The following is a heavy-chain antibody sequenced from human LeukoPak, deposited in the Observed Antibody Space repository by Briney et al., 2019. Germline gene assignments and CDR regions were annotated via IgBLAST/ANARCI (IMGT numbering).Heavy chain of an antibody. J-gene: IGHJ5*02. CDR2: INHSGST. V-gene: IGHV4-34*01. Sequence: PSETLSLTCAVYGGSFSGYYWSWIRQPPGKGLEWIGEINHSGSTNYNPSLKSRVTISVDTSKSQFSLKLSSVTAADTAVYYCARGTVYVWFGDTSQNWFDPWGQGTLVTVSS. CDR1: GGSFSGYY. D-gene: IGHD3-10*01. CDR3: ARGTVYVWFGDTSQNWFDP.